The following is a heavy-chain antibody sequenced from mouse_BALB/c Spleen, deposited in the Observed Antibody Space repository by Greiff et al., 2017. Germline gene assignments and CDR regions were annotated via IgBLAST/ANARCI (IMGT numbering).Heavy chain of an antibody. D-gene: IGHD2-1*01. V-gene: IGHV3-2*02. Sequence: EVQLVESGPGLVKPSQSLSLTCTVTGYSITSDYAWNWIRQFPGNKLEWMGYISYSGSTSYNPSLKSRISITRYTSKNQFFLQLNSVTTEDTATYYCARSYGNYEAWFAYWGQGTLVTVSA. CDR2: ISYSGST. J-gene: IGHJ3*01. CDR3: ARSYGNYEAWFAY. CDR1: GYSITSDYA.